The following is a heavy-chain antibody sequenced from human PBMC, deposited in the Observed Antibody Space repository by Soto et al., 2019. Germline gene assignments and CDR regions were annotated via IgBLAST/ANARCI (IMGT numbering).Heavy chain of an antibody. CDR1: GGSFSGYY. J-gene: IGHJ6*02. Sequence: QVQLQQWGAGLLKPSETLSLSCAVYGGSFSGYYWSWIRQPPGKGLEWIGEINHSGRTNYKPSLKSRVTVSVDTSKKQFSLNLSSVTAADTAVYYCARGRGAENTFYYYFGMDVWDQGTTVTVSS. D-gene: IGHD3-16*01. CDR2: INHSGRT. CDR3: ARGRGAENTFYYYFGMDV. V-gene: IGHV4-34*01.